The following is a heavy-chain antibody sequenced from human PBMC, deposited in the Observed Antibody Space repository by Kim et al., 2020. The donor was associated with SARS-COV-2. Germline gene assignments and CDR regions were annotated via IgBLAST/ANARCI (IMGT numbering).Heavy chain of an antibody. Sequence: TIDYAASVRGRFTISRDNAKNSMYLQMNSLGAEDTAVYYCVRGGLKYCTDWGQGTLVTVSS. CDR3: VRGGLKYCTD. J-gene: IGHJ4*02. CDR2: TI. V-gene: IGHV3-11*01. D-gene: IGHD2-8*01.